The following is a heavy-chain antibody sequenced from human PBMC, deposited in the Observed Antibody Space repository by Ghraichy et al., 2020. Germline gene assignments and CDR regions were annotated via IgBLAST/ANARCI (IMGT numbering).Heavy chain of an antibody. D-gene: IGHD3-22*01. V-gene: IGHV3-48*02. Sequence: GGSLRLSCAASGFTFSTYSMNWVRQAPGKGLEWVSYISSSSSSIYYADSVKGRFTISRDNAKNSLYLQMNSLRDEDTAVYYCARAGGEFYDSSGYSEYFDYWGQGTLVTVSS. CDR3: ARAGGEFYDSSGYSEYFDY. CDR1: GFTFSTYS. CDR2: ISSSSSSI. J-gene: IGHJ4*02.